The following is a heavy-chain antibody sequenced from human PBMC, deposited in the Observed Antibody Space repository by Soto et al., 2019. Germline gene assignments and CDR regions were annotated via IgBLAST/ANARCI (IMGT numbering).Heavy chain of an antibody. V-gene: IGHV1-8*01. CDR2: MNPNSGNT. Sequence: QVQLVQSGAEVKKPGASVKVSCKASGYTFTSYDINWVRQATGQGLEWMGWMNPNSGNTGYAQKSKGRATITRNTPISTAYMELSSLTSEQTAVYYRARADYYDRSGYLPPCGYWGQGTLVTVSS. CDR3: ARADYYDRSGYLPPCGY. J-gene: IGHJ4*02. D-gene: IGHD3-22*01. CDR1: GYTFTSYD.